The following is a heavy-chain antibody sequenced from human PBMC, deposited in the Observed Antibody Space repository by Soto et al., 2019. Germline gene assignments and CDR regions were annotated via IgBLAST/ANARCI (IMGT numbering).Heavy chain of an antibody. CDR2: ISSSSSYI. J-gene: IGHJ4*02. CDR1: GFTFSSYS. CDR3: ARDLSSGYDYVAHDY. D-gene: IGHD5-12*01. Sequence: EVQLVESGGGLVKPGGSLRLSCAASGFTFSSYSMNWVRQAPGKGLEWVSAISSSSSYIYYADSVKGRFTISRDNAKNSLYLQMNSLRAEDTAVYYCARDLSSGYDYVAHDYWGQGTLVTVSS. V-gene: IGHV3-21*01.